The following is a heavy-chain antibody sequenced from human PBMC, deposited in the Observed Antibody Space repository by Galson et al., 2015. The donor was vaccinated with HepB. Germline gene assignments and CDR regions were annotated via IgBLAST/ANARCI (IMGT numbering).Heavy chain of an antibody. CDR1: GYTLTELS. CDR3: ATSKLRYFDWPLYN. V-gene: IGHV1-24*01. D-gene: IGHD3-9*01. J-gene: IGHJ4*02. Sequence: SVKVSCKVSGYTLTELSMHWVRQAPGKGLEWMGGFDPEDGETIYAQKFQGRVTMTEDTSTDTAYMELSSLRSEDTAVYYCATSKLRYFDWPLYNWGQGTLVTVSS. CDR2: FDPEDGET.